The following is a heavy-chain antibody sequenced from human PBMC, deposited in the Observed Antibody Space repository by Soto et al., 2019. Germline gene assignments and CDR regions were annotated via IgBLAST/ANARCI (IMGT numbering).Heavy chain of an antibody. J-gene: IGHJ5*02. CDR1: DGSIRATSSC. V-gene: IGHV4-39*01. CDR3: ARHKSGSDWLDP. CDR2: MYYSGAT. Sequence: PSKPLSSTCSVSDGSIRATSSCWCSICQAPGTGLQWIVCMYYSGATYYNPSLKNRVTLAVDTSNNEFSLKLVSVTAPDTAVYYCARHKSGSDWLDPWGQGTLVTVSS. D-gene: IGHD2-15*01.